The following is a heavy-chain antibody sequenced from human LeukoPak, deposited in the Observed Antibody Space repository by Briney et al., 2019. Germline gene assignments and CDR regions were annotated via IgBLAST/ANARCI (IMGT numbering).Heavy chain of an antibody. J-gene: IGHJ6*02. CDR1: GYTFTGYY. CDR3: ARGRCSSTSCYDRYYYGMDV. Sequence: ASVKVSCKASGYTFTGYYMHWVRQAPGQGLEWMGWINPNSGGTNYAQKFQGWVTMTRDTSISTAYMELSRLKSDDTAVYYCARGRCSSTSCYDRYYYGMDVWGQGTTVTVFS. D-gene: IGHD2-2*01. CDR2: INPNSGGT. V-gene: IGHV1-2*04.